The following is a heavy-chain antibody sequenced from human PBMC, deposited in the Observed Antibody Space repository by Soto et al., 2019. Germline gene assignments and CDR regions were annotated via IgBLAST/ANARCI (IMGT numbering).Heavy chain of an antibody. D-gene: IGHD6-13*01. CDR1: GGSIGSSNW. J-gene: IGHJ4*02. Sequence: SETLSLTCTVSGGSIGSSNWWSWVRQPPGKGLEWIGEIYHSGSTNYNPSLQSRVTISVDKSENQFSLKLSSVTAADTAAYYCARVAAAAGVADYWRQGTLVTVSS. CDR2: IYHSGST. CDR3: ARVAAAAGVADY. V-gene: IGHV4-4*02.